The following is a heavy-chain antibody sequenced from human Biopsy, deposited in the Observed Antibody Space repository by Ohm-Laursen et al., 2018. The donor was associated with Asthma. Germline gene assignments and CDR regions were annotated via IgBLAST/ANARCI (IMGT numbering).Heavy chain of an antibody. CDR2: IIPVFGIT. D-gene: IGHD3-9*01. J-gene: IGHJ3*02. CDR3: ARTYYDFLTGQVNDAFAM. CDR1: GGTFSSFA. Sequence: GASVKVSCKASGGTFSSFALSWVRQAPGQGLEWMGGIIPVFGITNDAQKFQDRVTITADVSTSTVYMELSSLRSEDAAVYYCARTYYDFLTGQVNDAFAMWGQGTMVTVSS. V-gene: IGHV1-69*13.